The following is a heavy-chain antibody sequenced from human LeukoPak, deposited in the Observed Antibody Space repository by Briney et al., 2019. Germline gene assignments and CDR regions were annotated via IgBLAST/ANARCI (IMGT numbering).Heavy chain of an antibody. CDR1: GYTFTGYY. CDR2: INPNSGGT. J-gene: IGHJ4*02. CDR3: AYSSGWWAFDY. D-gene: IGHD6-19*01. Sequence: ASVKVSCKASGYTFTGYYMHWVRQAPGQGLEWMGWINPNSGGTNYAQKFQGWVTMTRDTSISTAYMELSRLRSNDTAIYYCAYSSGWWAFDYWGQGTLSPSPQ. V-gene: IGHV1-2*04.